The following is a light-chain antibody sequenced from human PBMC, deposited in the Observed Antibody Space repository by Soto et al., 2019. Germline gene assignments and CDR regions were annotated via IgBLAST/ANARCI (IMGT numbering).Light chain of an antibody. V-gene: IGKV1-5*01. CDR2: DAS. CDR1: QSISSW. CDR3: QQYNSYSRGT. J-gene: IGKJ1*01. Sequence: DIQMTQSPSTLSASVGDRVTITCRASQSISSWLAWYQQKPGKAPKLLIYDASSLESGVPSRFSGSGSGTEFTLTISSLQPDDFATYYCQQYNSYSRGTFGQGT.